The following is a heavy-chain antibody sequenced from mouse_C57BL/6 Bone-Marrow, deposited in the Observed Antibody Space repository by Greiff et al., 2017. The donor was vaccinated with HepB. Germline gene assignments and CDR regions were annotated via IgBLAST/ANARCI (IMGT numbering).Heavy chain of an antibody. CDR2: IDPEDGET. D-gene: IGHD2-2*01. V-gene: IGHV14-2*01. CDR1: GFNIKDYY. CDR3: ASSYGYDRVYAMDY. Sequence: EVNLVESGAELVKPGASVKLSCTASGFNIKDYYMHWVKQRTEQGLEWIGRIDPEDGETKYAPKFQGKATITADTSSNTAYLQLSSLTSEDTAVYYCASSYGYDRVYAMDYWGQGTSVTVSS. J-gene: IGHJ4*01.